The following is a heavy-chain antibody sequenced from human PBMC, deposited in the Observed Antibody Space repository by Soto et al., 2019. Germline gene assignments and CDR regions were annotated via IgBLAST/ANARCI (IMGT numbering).Heavy chain of an antibody. CDR3: ARDNDSSGSDAFDI. D-gene: IGHD3-22*01. CDR1: GGSISSAGHY. J-gene: IGHJ3*02. V-gene: IGHV4-31*03. CDR2: IYFNGST. Sequence: QMQLQESGPGLVKPSQILSLTCTVSGGSISSAGHYWSWIRQHPGKGLEWIGYIYFNGSTHYNPSLKSRVTISVDTSENQFSLKLNSVTAADTAVYYCARDNDSSGSDAFDIWGQGTMVTVSS.